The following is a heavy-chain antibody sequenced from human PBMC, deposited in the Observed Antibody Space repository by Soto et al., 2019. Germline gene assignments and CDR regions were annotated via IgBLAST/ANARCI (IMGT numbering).Heavy chain of an antibody. Sequence: QVQLVQSGTEVKKPGASVKVSCKASGYSFDTYSITWVRQAPGQGLEWLGWISAYTGDTDSARILQGRFSITTDTSTSTAYMELRGLRFDDTAVYYCARDRWVGESKYFAHWGQGTLVAVSS. CDR1: GYSFDTYS. V-gene: IGHV1-18*01. D-gene: IGHD3-10*01. CDR2: ISAYTGDT. J-gene: IGHJ4*02. CDR3: ARDRWVGESKYFAH.